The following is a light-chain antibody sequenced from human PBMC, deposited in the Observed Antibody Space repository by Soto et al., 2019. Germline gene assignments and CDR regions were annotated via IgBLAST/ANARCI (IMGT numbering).Light chain of an antibody. Sequence: VLTQPPSVSGAPGQRVTISCTGSSSNIGAGYDLHWYRQLPGTAPKLLIYDDNNRPSGGPDRFSGSKSGTSASLAISGLQAEDEADYYCQSYDSSLSGYVFGTGTKVTVL. V-gene: IGLV1-40*01. CDR3: QSYDSSLSGYV. J-gene: IGLJ1*01. CDR1: SSNIGAGYD. CDR2: DDN.